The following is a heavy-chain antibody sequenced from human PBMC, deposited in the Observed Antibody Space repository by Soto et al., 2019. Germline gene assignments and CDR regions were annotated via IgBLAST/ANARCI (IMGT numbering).Heavy chain of an antibody. V-gene: IGHV3-23*01. CDR2: ISGSGGST. CDR1: GFTFSSYA. D-gene: IGHD3-9*01. CDR3: AKDRAYYDILTGYYSIYYYYGMDV. J-gene: IGHJ6*02. Sequence: GGSLRLSCAASGFTFSSYAMSWVRQAPGKGLEWVSAISGSGGSTYYADSVKGRFTISRDNSKSTLYLQMNSLRAEDTAVYYCAKDRAYYDILTGYYSIYYYYGMDVWGQGTTVTVSS.